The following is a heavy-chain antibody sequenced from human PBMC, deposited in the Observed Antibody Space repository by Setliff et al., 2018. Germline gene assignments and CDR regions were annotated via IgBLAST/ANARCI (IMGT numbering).Heavy chain of an antibody. J-gene: IGHJ4*02. Sequence: TLSLTCTVSGGSISSNYWSWVRQPPGKALEWLARIDWDDTKFYSTSLKTRLTISKDTSKNQVVLTMTNMDPVDTATYYCARTDPAMIRFDYWGQGILVTVSS. CDR1: GGSISSNYW. V-gene: IGHV2-70*18. CDR2: IDWDDTK. CDR3: ARTDPAMIRFDY. D-gene: IGHD2-2*01.